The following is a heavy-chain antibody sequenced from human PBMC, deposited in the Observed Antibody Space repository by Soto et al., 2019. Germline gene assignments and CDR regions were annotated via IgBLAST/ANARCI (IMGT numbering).Heavy chain of an antibody. CDR2: INPSGGNT. Sequence: ASVKVSCKASGFSFSDYFMHWVRQAPGQGLEWMGIINPSGGNTNYAQKFQGRVTMTWDTSTTTVYMELSSLRSDDTAVYYCARAPYSSSSFFFDYWGQGTPVTVSS. J-gene: IGHJ4*02. D-gene: IGHD6-6*01. CDR1: GFSFSDYF. V-gene: IGHV1-46*01. CDR3: ARAPYSSSSFFFDY.